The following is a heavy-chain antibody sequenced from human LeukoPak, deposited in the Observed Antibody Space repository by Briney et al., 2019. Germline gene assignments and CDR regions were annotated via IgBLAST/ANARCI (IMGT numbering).Heavy chain of an antibody. CDR2: IYYSGST. D-gene: IGHD1-20*01. CDR1: GGSISSYY. CDR3: ARDDGITGTTFDY. J-gene: IGHJ4*02. Sequence: SETLSLTCTVSGGSISSYYWSWIRQPPGKGLEWIGYIYYSGSTNYNPSLKSRVTISVDTSKNQFSLKLSSVTAADTAVYYCARDDGITGTTFDYWGQGTLVTVYS. V-gene: IGHV4-59*01.